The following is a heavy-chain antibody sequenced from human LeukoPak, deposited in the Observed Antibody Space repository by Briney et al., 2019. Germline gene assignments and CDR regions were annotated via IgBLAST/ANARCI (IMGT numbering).Heavy chain of an antibody. V-gene: IGHV3-23*01. CDR2: ISGSGGST. J-gene: IGHJ4*02. D-gene: IGHD5-18*01. Sequence: GGSLRLSCAASGFTFSSYAMSWVRQAPGKGLEWVSAISGSGGSTYYADSVKGRFTISRDNSKNTLYPQMNSLRAEDTAVYYCAKSFRGYSWEFDYWGQGTLVTVSS. CDR1: GFTFSSYA. CDR3: AKSFRGYSWEFDY.